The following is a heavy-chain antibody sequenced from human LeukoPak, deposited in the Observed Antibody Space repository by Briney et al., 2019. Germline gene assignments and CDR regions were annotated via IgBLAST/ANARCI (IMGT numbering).Heavy chain of an antibody. CDR2: IGGSGGTT. Sequence: GGSLRLSCAASGFTFSRYAMSWVRQAPGKGLEWVSSIGGSGGTTYYADSVQGRFTISRDNSKNTLYLQMNSLSAEDTAVYYCARDLYSSGWPFDYWGQGTLVTVSS. CDR1: GFTFSRYA. J-gene: IGHJ4*02. V-gene: IGHV3-23*01. CDR3: ARDLYSSGWPFDY. D-gene: IGHD6-19*01.